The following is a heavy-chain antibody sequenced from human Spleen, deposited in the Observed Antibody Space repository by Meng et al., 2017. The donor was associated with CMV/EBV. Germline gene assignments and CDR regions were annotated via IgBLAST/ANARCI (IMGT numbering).Heavy chain of an antibody. D-gene: IGHD4-17*01. Sequence: ASGFTFSSYGMHWVRQAPGKGLEWVSSISSSSGYVYYADSLKGRFNISRDNAKKSLYLQMNNLRAEDTAVYYCARDRGLRETEDFDYWGQGTLVTVSS. CDR3: ARDRGLRETEDFDY. CDR1: GFTFSSYG. J-gene: IGHJ4*02. V-gene: IGHV3-21*01. CDR2: ISSSSGYV.